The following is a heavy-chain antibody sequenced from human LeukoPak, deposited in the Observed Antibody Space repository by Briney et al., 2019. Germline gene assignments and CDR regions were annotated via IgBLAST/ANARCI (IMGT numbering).Heavy chain of an antibody. V-gene: IGHV3-43*02. CDR1: GFTFVDYA. Sequence: GGSLRLSCAASGFTFVDYAMHWVRQAPGKGLEWVSLIGYDGRSTYYADSVRGRFTISRDSSKNSLYLQMNSLRTEDTALYYCVKAYSSTWHYFEYWGQGTLVTVSS. D-gene: IGHD6-13*01. J-gene: IGHJ4*02. CDR3: VKAYSSTWHYFEY. CDR2: IGYDGRST.